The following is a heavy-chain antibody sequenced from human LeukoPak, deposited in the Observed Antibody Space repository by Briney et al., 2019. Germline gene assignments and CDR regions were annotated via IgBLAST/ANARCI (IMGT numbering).Heavy chain of an antibody. V-gene: IGHV1-18*01. CDR2: FSAYIGKK. CDR3: ARDAPSAGLRGYYYCGMDV. D-gene: IGHD3-10*01. CDR1: GSTFTTYG. J-gene: IGHJ6*02. Sequence: ASVKVSCTASGSTFTTYGISGVRQPPRQGFEWLGWFSAYIGKKNYAQQRQGRVTMTTDTSTSTACMELRSLRSDDTAVYYCARDAPSAGLRGYYYCGMDVWGQGTTVTVSS.